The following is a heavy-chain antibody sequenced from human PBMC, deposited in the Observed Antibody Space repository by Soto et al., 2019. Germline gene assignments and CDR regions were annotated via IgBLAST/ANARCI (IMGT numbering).Heavy chain of an antibody. V-gene: IGHV4-34*01. CDR3: ARLREYGAHIVVVTAIRKYNWFDP. J-gene: IGHJ5*02. CDR1: GGSFSGYY. Sequence: QVQLQQWGAGLLKPSETLSLTCAVYGGSFSGYYWSWIRQPPGKGLEWIGEINHSGSTNYNPSLKSRVTMSVETSKNQFSLKLSSVTAADTAVYYCARLREYGAHIVVVTAIRKYNWFDPWGQGTLVTVSS. CDR2: INHSGST. D-gene: IGHD2-21*02.